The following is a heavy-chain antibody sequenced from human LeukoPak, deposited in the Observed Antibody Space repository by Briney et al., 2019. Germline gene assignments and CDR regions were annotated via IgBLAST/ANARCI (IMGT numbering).Heavy chain of an antibody. CDR3: ARGFYFGSGTYFHHFDY. J-gene: IGHJ4*02. D-gene: IGHD3-10*01. Sequence: SETLSLTCSVSGASISSSTFYWGWIRQPPGKGLEWIGSIFNSGNAYYNSSLRSRVTISADTSENQLSLKLNSVTAADTAVYYCARGFYFGSGTYFHHFDYWGQGALVTVSS. CDR2: IFNSGNA. V-gene: IGHV4-39*01. CDR1: GASISSSTFY.